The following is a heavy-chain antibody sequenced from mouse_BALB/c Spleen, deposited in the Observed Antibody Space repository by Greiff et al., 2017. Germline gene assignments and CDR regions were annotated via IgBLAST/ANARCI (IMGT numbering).Heavy chain of an antibody. CDR1: GFNIKDTY. D-gene: IGHD2-3*01. Sequence: VQLQQSGAELVKPGASVKLSCTASGFNIKDTYMHWVKQRPEQGLEWIGRIDPANGNTKYDPKFQGKATITADTSSNTAYLQLSRLTSEDTAVYDCARERDGCYSFAYWRQGTLVTVSA. CDR3: ARERDGCYSFAY. CDR2: IDPANGNT. J-gene: IGHJ3*01. V-gene: IGHV14-3*02.